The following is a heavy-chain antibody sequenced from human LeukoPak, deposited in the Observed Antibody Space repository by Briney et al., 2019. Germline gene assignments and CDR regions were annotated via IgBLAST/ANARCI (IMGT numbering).Heavy chain of an antibody. D-gene: IGHD3-10*01. V-gene: IGHV3-23*01. CDR2: ISGGGGRT. CDR1: GFSFGSYC. J-gene: IGHJ4*02. Sequence: GGSLRLSCAASGFSFGSYCMSWVRQAPGKGLEWVSGISGGGGRTYYADSVKGRFTISRDNSKNTLYLQMNSLRAEDTAVYYCAKDSGGYWGQGTLVTVSS. CDR3: AKDSGGY.